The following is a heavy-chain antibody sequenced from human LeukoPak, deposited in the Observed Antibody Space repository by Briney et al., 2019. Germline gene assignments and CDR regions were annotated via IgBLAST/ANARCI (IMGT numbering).Heavy chain of an antibody. Sequence: KWLEWIGSIYDSGSTCYNPSLKSRVTISVDTSKNQFSLKLNSVTAADTAVYYCARHYGPWGQGTLVTVPS. CDR2: IYDSGST. D-gene: IGHD3-10*01. V-gene: IGHV4-39*01. CDR3: ARHYGP. J-gene: IGHJ5*02.